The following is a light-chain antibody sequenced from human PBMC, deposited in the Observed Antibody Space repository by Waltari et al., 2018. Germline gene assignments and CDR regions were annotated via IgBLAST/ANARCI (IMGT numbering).Light chain of an antibody. Sequence: QSALTQPRSVSGSPGQSVTISCTGTSSDVGGYNYVSWYQQHPGKAPKLVIYDVSKRPSGVPDRFSGSKSANPASLTISGLQAEDEADYYCCSYAGSYTLEVFGGGTKLTVL. CDR3: CSYAGSYTLEV. CDR2: DVS. J-gene: IGLJ3*02. V-gene: IGLV2-11*01. CDR1: SSDVGGYNY.